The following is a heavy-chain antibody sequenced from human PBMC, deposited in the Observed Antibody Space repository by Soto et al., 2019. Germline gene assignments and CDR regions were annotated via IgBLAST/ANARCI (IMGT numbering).Heavy chain of an antibody. CDR1: GFSLSTSGVG. CDR2: IYWDDDK. J-gene: IGHJ5*02. Sequence: QITLKESGPTLVKPTQTLTLTCTLSGFSLSTSGVGVGWIRQPPGKALEWLTLIYWDDDKRYSPSLKSRLTITKAPSKNQVVLTMTNMDPVDTATYYCALRRGYCSGGSCYSIWFDPWGQGTLVTVSS. V-gene: IGHV2-5*02. CDR3: ALRRGYCSGGSCYSIWFDP. D-gene: IGHD2-15*01.